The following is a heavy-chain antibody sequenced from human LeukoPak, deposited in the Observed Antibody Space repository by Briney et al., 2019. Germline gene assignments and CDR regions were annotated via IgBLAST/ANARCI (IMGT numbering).Heavy chain of an antibody. CDR3: AKDFAPSVIAGHHY. Sequence: GGSLRLSCAGSGFTFSGHAMSWVRQAPGKGLEWVSAVSGSGGSPYYADSVKGRFIISRDNSKNTLYLQMNRLRADDTAVYYCAKDFAPSVIAGHHYWGQGTLVTVSS. J-gene: IGHJ4*02. D-gene: IGHD2-21*01. CDR1: GFTFSGHA. V-gene: IGHV3-23*01. CDR2: VSGSGGSP.